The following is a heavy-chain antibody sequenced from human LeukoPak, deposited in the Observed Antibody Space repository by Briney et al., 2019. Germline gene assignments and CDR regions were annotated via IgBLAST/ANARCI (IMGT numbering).Heavy chain of an antibody. V-gene: IGHV3-7*01. J-gene: IGHJ4*02. CDR3: ARLLGTVTTYDY. CDR1: GFTFSSHW. D-gene: IGHD1-7*01. CDR2: IRPDGSEE. Sequence: GGSLRLSFAAPGFTFSSHWMSWVRQAPGKGLGWVASIRPDGSEEYYMDSVKGRFTISRDNAKNSLYLQMNSLRAEDTAVYYCARLLGTVTTYDYWGQGTLVTVSS.